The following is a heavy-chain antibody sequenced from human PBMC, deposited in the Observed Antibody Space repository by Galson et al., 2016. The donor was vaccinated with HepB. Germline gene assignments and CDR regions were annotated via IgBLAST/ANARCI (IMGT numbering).Heavy chain of an antibody. V-gene: IGHV1-46*01. CDR2: GNPRTGST. CDR1: GYTFINYY. CDR3: ARDRGSNSLKGYGMVV. D-gene: IGHD3-10*01. J-gene: IGHJ6*02. Sequence: SVKVSCKASGYTFINYYMHWVRQAPGQGLEWMGIGNPRTGSTSYAQKFQDRVTVTRDTSTSTVYMELSSRRSEDTAVYYCARDRGSNSLKGYGMVVWGQGTTVTFSS.